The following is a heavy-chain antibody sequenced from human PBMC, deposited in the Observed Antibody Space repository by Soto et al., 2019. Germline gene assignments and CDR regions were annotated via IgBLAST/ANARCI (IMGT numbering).Heavy chain of an antibody. J-gene: IGHJ4*02. D-gene: IGHD3-10*01. CDR1: RFTFSSYG. CDR2: ISYDGSNK. V-gene: IGHV3-30*18. Sequence: GGSLRLSCAASRFTFSSYGMHWVRQAPGKGLEWVAVISYDGSNKYYTDSVKGRFTISRDKSKNTLYLKMNSLRAEDTAVYYCAKELPTFVTMVRGVITATMDYWGQGTLVTVSS. CDR3: AKELPTFVTMVRGVITATMDY.